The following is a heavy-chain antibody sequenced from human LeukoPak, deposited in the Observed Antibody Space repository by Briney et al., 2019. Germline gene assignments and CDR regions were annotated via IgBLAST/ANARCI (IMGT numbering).Heavy chain of an antibody. Sequence: SETLSLTCTVSGDSISSYYWSWIRQPPGKGLEWIGYIYYSGSTNYNPSLKSRVTISVDTSKNQFSLKLSSVTAADTAVYYCASHSSGLSFDYWDQGTLVTVSS. CDR1: GDSISSYY. V-gene: IGHV4-59*08. CDR2: IYYSGST. J-gene: IGHJ4*02. CDR3: ASHSSGLSFDY. D-gene: IGHD6-19*01.